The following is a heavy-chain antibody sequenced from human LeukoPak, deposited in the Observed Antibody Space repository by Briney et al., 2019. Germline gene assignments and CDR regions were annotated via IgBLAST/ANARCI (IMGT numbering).Heavy chain of an antibody. CDR1: GCTLTELS. CDR3: ATGYCSSTSCYGETTNHFDY. J-gene: IGHJ4*02. V-gene: IGHV1-24*01. CDR2: FDPEDGET. Sequence: GASVKVSCKVSGCTLTELSMHWVRQAPGKGLEWMGGFDPEDGETIYAQKFQGRVTMTEDTSIDTAYMELSSLRSEDTAVYYCATGYCSSTSCYGETTNHFDYWGQGTLVTVSS. D-gene: IGHD2-2*01.